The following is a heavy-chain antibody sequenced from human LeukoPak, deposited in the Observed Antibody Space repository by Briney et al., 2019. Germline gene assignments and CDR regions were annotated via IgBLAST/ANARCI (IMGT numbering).Heavy chain of an antibody. CDR3: ARVSGVLMMYAPRLLPDL. D-gene: IGHD2-8*01. CDR2: VSHTGTT. V-gene: IGHV4-38-2*01. CDR1: GFSISTNF. Sequence: SETLSLTCVVSGFSISTNFWGWIRQSPGKGLEWIGCVSHTGTTYYNPSLKSRVTISIDMSKNHFSLNETSVTATDTAVYYCARVSGVLMMYAPRLLPDLWGQGTRVTVSS. J-gene: IGHJ5*02.